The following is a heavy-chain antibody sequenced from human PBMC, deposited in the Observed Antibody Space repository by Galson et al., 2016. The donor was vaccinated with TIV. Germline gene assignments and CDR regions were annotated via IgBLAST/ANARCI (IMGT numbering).Heavy chain of an antibody. CDR1: GLTVSNNY. V-gene: IGHV3-53*01. CDR3: ATRSVWAPR. CDR2: IYSGGGT. Sequence: SLRLSCAASGLTVSNNYMSWVRQAPGKGLEWVSLIYSGGGTAYADSVKGRFTISRDSSKNSLYLQMDSLRAEDTAVYYCATRSVWAPRWGQGTLVTVSS. J-gene: IGHJ4*02. D-gene: IGHD6-19*01.